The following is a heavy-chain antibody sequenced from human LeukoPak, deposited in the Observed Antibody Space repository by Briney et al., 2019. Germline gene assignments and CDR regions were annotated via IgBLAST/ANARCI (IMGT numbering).Heavy chain of an antibody. V-gene: IGHV3-30*04. J-gene: IGHJ4*02. CDR1: GFTFSSYA. CDR2: ISYDGSNK. Sequence: GRSLRLSCAASGFTFSSYAMHWVRQAPGKGLEWVAVISYDGSNKYYADSVKGRFTISRDNSKNTLYPQMNSLRAEDTAVYYCAREAPGPTEGFDYWGQGTLVTVSS. CDR3: AREAPGPTEGFDY.